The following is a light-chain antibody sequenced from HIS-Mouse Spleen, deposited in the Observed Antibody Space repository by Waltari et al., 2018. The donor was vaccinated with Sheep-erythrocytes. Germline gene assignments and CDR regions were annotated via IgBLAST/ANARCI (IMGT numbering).Light chain of an antibody. CDR3: QAWDSSTVV. J-gene: IGLJ2*01. V-gene: IGLV3-1*01. CDR1: KLGDKY. Sequence: SYELTQPPSVSVSPGLTASITCSGDKLGDKYACWYQQKPGHSPVLVIYQDSKRPSGIPGRFSGSTSGNTATLTISGTQAMDEADYYCQAWDSSTVVFGGGTKLTVL. CDR2: QDS.